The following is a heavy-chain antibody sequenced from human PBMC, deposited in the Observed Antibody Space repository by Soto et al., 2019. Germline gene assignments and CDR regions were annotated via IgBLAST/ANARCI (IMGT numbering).Heavy chain of an antibody. CDR2: INPSGGST. Sequence: ASVKVSCKASGYTFTSYYMHWVRQAPGQGLEWMGIINPSGGSTSYAQKFQGRVTMTRDTSTSTVYMELSSLRSEDTAVYYCARGTLLRYFDWLLSPQLASYYGMDSWGQGPTVTVPS. CDR1: GYTFTSYY. J-gene: IGHJ6*02. CDR3: ARGTLLRYFDWLLSPQLASYYGMDS. V-gene: IGHV1-46*01. D-gene: IGHD3-9*01.